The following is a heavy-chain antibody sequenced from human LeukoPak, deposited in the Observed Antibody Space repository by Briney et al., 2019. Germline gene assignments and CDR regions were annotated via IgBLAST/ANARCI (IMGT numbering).Heavy chain of an antibody. CDR3: VRVGEDSKSYYYYAMDV. CDR2: ISGSAGST. CDR1: GFTLSSYA. Sequence: GGSLRLSCAASGFTLSSYAMSWVRQAPGKGLEWVSLISGSAGSTYYADSVKGRFTISRDNSKNTLYLQMNSLRAEDTAVYYCVRVGEDSKSYYYYAMDVWGQGTTVTVS. V-gene: IGHV3-23*01. D-gene: IGHD1-26*01. J-gene: IGHJ6*02.